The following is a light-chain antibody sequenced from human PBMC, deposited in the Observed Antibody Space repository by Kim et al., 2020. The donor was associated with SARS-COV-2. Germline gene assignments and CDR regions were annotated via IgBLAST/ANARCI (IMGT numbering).Light chain of an antibody. CDR3: LQRSNWPQT. CDR2: DAS. CDR1: QNVSSH. J-gene: IGKJ5*01. Sequence: LYPGERTYHVCKARQNVSSHLAKHQQKPGQSPRLSIYDASNRATGIPARFSVSGSWTDFTLTISSLEPDDFAVYYCLQRSNWPQTFGQGTRLEIK. V-gene: IGKV3-11*01.